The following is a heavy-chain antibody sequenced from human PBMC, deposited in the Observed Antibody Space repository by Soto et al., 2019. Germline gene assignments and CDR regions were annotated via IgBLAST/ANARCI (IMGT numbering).Heavy chain of an antibody. CDR1: GGSISSGNYY. CDR2: INYSGST. J-gene: IGHJ4*02. D-gene: IGHD3-22*01. CDR3: AREHFYDGIDF. V-gene: IGHV4-30-4*08. Sequence: QVQLQESGPGLVKPSQTLSLTCTVSGGSISSGNYYWTWIRQPPGKGLEWIGYINYSGSTNYNPSLESRVTVSADTSNNLFTLRLNSVTAADTAVYYCAREHFYDGIDFWGQGTLVTVSS.